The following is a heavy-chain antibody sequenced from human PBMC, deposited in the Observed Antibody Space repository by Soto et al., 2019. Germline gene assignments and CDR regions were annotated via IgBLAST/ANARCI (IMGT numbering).Heavy chain of an antibody. V-gene: IGHV4-34*01. J-gene: IGHJ4*02. CDR1: GGSFSGYY. CDR3: ARESRAIAAAGTTGFDY. CDR2: INHSGST. Sequence: PSETLSLTCAVYGGSFSGYYWSWIRQPPGKGLEWIGEINHSGSTNYNPSLKSRVTISVDTSKNQFSLKLSSVTAADTAVYYCARESRAIAAAGTTGFDYWGQGTLVTVSS. D-gene: IGHD6-13*01.